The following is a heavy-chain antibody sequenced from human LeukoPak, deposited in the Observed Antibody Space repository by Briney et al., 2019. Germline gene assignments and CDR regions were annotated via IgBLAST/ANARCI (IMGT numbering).Heavy chain of an antibody. CDR3: AAGEQIVGATLSHYYYYMDV. CDR1: GFTFSSYG. CDR2: ISSSSSTI. Sequence: QAGGSLRLSCAASGFTFSSYGMTWVRQAPGKGLEWVSYISSSSSTIYYADSVKGRFTISRDNAKNSLYLQMSSLRSEDTAVYYCAAGEQIVGATLSHYYYYMDVWGKGTTVTVSS. D-gene: IGHD1-26*01. J-gene: IGHJ6*03. V-gene: IGHV3-48*01.